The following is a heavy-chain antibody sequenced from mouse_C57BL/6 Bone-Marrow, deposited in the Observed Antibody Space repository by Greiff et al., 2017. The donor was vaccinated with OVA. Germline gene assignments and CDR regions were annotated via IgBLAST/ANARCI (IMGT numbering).Heavy chain of an antibody. CDR2: IYPGDGDT. CDR1: GYAFSSSW. Sequence: QVQLQQSGPALVKPGASVKISCKASGYAFSSSWMNWVKQRPGKGLEWIGRIYPGDGDTNYNGKFKGKATLTADKSSSTAYMQHSIRTSEDSAVYVCARRNYYYGSGAMDYWGQGTSVTVSS. V-gene: IGHV1-82*01. D-gene: IGHD1-1*01. CDR3: ARRNYYYGSGAMDY. J-gene: IGHJ4*01.